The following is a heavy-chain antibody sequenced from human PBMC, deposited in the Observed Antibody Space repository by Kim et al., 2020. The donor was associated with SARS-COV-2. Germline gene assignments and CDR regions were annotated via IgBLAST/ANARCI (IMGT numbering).Heavy chain of an antibody. D-gene: IGHD3-3*01. CDR3: ARVGHQDSSYYDFWSGYWPIYADYYYGMDV. CDR2: INSDGSST. CDR1: GFTFSSYW. V-gene: IGHV3-74*01. Sequence: GGSLRLSCAASGFTFSSYWMHWVRQAPGKGLVWVSRINSDGSSTSYADSVKGRFTISRDNAKNTLYLQMNSLRAEDTAVYYCARVGHQDSSYYDFWSGYWPIYADYYYGMDVWGQGTTVTVS. J-gene: IGHJ6*02.